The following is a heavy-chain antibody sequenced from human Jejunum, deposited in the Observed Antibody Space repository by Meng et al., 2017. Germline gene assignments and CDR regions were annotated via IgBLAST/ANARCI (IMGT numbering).Heavy chain of an antibody. J-gene: IGHJ4*02. V-gene: IGHV1-2*06. Sequence: QVQMEQSGAEVRKPGASVKVSCRASGSTLNGFYMHWVRPAPGQGLEWMGRINTNTGGTNYAQNFKGSITLTRDTSTVYMEVNRLRSDDTAMYYCAGRSYNYDDYFDFWGRGTLVTVSS. D-gene: IGHD5-24*01. CDR1: GSTLNGFY. CDR2: INTNTGGT. CDR3: AGRSYNYDDYFDF.